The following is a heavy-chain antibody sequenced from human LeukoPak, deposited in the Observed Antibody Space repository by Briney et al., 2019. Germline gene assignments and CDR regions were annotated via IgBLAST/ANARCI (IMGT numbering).Heavy chain of an antibody. V-gene: IGHV1-18*01. CDR2: ISAYNGNI. D-gene: IGHD6-13*01. J-gene: IGHJ4*02. CDR3: ARDGGIAAAGEPFDY. Sequence: GASVKVSCKASGYTFTSYGISWVRQAPGQGLEWMGWISAYNGNINYAQKLQGRVTMTTDTSTSTAYMELRSLRSDDTAVYYCARDGGIAAAGEPFDYWGQGTLVTVSS. CDR1: GYTFTSYG.